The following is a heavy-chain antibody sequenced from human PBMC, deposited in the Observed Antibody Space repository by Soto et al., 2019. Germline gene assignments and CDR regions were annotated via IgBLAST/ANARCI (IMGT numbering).Heavy chain of an antibody. J-gene: IGHJ5*02. CDR3: AAQDSSGYFNLFEP. Sequence: SVKVSCKASGFTFTSSAVQWVRQARLQRLGLTGWIVVGSGKTNYAQKFQERVTITRDMSTSTAYRELSSLRSEDTAVYYCAAQDSSGYFNLFEPWRQGNLVTVSS. CDR2: IVVGSGKT. CDR1: GFTFTSSA. D-gene: IGHD3-22*01. V-gene: IGHV1-58*01.